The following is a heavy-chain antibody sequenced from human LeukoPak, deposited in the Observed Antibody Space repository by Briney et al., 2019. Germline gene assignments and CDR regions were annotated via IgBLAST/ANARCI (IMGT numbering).Heavy chain of an antibody. Sequence: KPSETLSLTCTVSGDSINSGRYYWSWIRQPPGKGLEWIGEINHSGSTNYNPSLKSRVTISVDTSKNQFSLQLNSVTPEDTAVYYCARGGDSSSWYPYYFDYWGQGTLVTVSS. CDR1: GDSINSGRYY. CDR2: INHSGST. J-gene: IGHJ4*02. V-gene: IGHV4-39*07. D-gene: IGHD6-13*01. CDR3: ARGGDSSSWYPYYFDY.